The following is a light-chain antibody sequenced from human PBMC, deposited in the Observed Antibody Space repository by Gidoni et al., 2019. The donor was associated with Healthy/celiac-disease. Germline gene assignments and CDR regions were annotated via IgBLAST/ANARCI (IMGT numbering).Light chain of an antibody. J-gene: IGKJ4*01. CDR3: QQRRNWPPVT. Sequence: EIVFTQSPATLSLSPGDRATLSRRASQSVISYFAWYQQKPGQAPRLLIYAASNRATGIPARFSGSGSGTDFTLTISSLEPEDVAVYYCQQRRNWPPVTFGGGTKVEIK. CDR1: QSVISY. V-gene: IGKV3-11*01. CDR2: AAS.